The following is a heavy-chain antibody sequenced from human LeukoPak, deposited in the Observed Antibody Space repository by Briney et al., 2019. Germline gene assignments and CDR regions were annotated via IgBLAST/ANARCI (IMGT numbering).Heavy chain of an antibody. V-gene: IGHV3-11*04. CDR2: ISGSGGST. D-gene: IGHD5-18*01. CDR1: GGSISSYY. Sequence: LSLTCTVSGGSISSYYWSWIRQPPGKGLEWVSAISGSGGSTYYADSVKGRFTISRDNAKNSLYLQMNSLRAEDTAVYYCARVDAGDTAMLYWGQGTLVTVSS. J-gene: IGHJ4*02. CDR3: ARVDAGDTAMLY.